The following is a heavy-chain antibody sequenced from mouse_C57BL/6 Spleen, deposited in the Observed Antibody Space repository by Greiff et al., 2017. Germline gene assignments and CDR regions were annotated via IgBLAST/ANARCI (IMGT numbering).Heavy chain of an antibody. J-gene: IGHJ3*01. CDR3: ARKGERGTPYFAY. CDR2: IYPSDSET. D-gene: IGHD3-3*01. Sequence: QVQLQQPGAELVRPGSSVKLSCKASGYTFTSYWMDWVKQRPGQGLEWIGNIYPSDSETHYNQKFKDKATLTVDKSSSTDYMQLSSLTSEDSAVXYCARKGERGTPYFAYWGQGTLVTVSA. V-gene: IGHV1-61*01. CDR1: GYTFTSYW.